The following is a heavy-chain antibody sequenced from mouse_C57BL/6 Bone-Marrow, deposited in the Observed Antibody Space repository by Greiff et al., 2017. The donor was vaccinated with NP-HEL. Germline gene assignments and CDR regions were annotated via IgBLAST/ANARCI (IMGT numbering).Heavy chain of an antibody. Sequence: EVKLQESGPGLVKPSQSLSLTCSVTGYSITSGYYWNWIRQFPGNKLEWMGYISYDGSNNYNPSLKNRISITRDTSKNQFFLKLNSVTTEDTATYYCARERYGNFRTWFAYWGQGTLVTVSA. CDR1: GYSITSGYY. J-gene: IGHJ3*01. CDR2: ISYDGSN. CDR3: ARERYGNFRTWFAY. V-gene: IGHV3-6*01. D-gene: IGHD2-1*01.